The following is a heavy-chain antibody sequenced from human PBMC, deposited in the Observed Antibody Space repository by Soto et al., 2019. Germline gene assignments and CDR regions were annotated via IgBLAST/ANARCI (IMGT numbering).Heavy chain of an antibody. D-gene: IGHD3-22*01. Sequence: EVQLLESGGGFVQPGGSLRLSCVATGFTFSSHAMSWVRQAPGKGLGWVSTLGVDIYYADSVKGRFTTSRDNAKNTLYLQMNSLGPEDTAIYHCAKGYYDTSSPKVTSFDYWGQGTLVTVSS. CDR2: LGVDI. V-gene: IGHV3-23*01. CDR3: AKGYYDTSSPKVTSFDY. J-gene: IGHJ4*02. CDR1: GFTFSSHA.